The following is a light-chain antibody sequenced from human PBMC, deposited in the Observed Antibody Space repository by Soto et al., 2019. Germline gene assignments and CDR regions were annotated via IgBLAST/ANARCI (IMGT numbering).Light chain of an antibody. J-gene: IGLJ3*02. CDR2: EVS. CDR1: SSDVGAYKY. Sequence: QSALTQPPSASGSPGQSVTISCTGTSSDVGAYKYVSWYQQYPGKAPKLMIYEVSKRPSGVPDRFSGSKSGNTASLTVSGLQAEDAADYYCTSYVGSNIWVFGGGTKHTVL. V-gene: IGLV2-8*01. CDR3: TSYVGSNIWV.